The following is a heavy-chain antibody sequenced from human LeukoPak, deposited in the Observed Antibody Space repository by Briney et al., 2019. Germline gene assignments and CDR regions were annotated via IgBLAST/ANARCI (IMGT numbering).Heavy chain of an antibody. Sequence: SETLSLTCTVSGGSISYYYWSWIRQPPGKGLEWIGYIYYSGSTNYNPSLKSRVTISVDTSKNQFSLKVSSVTAADTAVYYCARESGDRNWFDPWGQGTLVTVSS. V-gene: IGHV4-59*01. D-gene: IGHD1-26*01. CDR2: IYYSGST. J-gene: IGHJ5*02. CDR3: ARESGDRNWFDP. CDR1: GGSISYYY.